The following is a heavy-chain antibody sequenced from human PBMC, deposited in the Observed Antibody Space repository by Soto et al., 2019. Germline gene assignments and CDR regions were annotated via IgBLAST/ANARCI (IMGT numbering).Heavy chain of an antibody. Sequence: SETLSLTCAVYGGSFSGYYWSWIRQPPGKGLEWIGEINHSGSTNYNPSLKSRVTISVDTSKNQFSLKLSSVTAADTAVYYCARARYGSGSYYKYYFDYWGQGTLVTVSS. CDR2: INHSGST. J-gene: IGHJ4*02. D-gene: IGHD3-10*01. CDR1: GGSFSGYY. V-gene: IGHV4-34*01. CDR3: ARARYGSGSYYKYYFDY.